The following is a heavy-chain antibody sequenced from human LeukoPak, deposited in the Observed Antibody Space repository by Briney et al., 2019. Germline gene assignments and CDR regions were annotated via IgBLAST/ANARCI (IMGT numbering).Heavy chain of an antibody. CDR2: IYYSGST. J-gene: IGHJ4*02. V-gene: IGHV4-39*01. D-gene: IGHD3-10*01. Sequence: SETLSLTCTVSGGSISSSGYYWGWIRQPPGKGLEWIGSIYYSGSTYYNPSLKSRVTISVDTSKNQFSLKLSSVTAADTAVYYCARHGSGSYYMDYWGQGTLVTVSS. CDR3: ARHGSGSYYMDY. CDR1: GGSISSSGYY.